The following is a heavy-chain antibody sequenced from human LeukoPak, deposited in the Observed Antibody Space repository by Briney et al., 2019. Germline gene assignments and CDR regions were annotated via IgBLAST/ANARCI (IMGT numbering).Heavy chain of an antibody. D-gene: IGHD2-15*01. V-gene: IGHV3-23*01. CDR2: ISGSGGST. CDR3: VKATGSGGSRQFRPLNY. CDR1: GFTFSSYA. Sequence: GGSLRLSCAASGFTFSSYAMSWVRQAPGKGLEWVSAISGSGGSTYYADSVKGRFTISRDNSKNTLYLQMNSLRAEDTAVYYCVKATGSGGSRQFRPLNYWGQGTLVTVSS. J-gene: IGHJ4*02.